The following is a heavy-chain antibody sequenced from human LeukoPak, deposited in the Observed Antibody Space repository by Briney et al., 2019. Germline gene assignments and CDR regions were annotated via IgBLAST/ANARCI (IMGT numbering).Heavy chain of an antibody. CDR1: GYTFASYG. Sequence: ASVKASCKASGYTFASYGISWVRQAPGQGLEWMGWISAYNGHIDYAQNFQGRVTMTTDTSTTTAYMELRSLRSDDTAVYYCARVDGEMPSIVDYWGQGTLITVSS. CDR2: ISAYNGHI. V-gene: IGHV1-18*01. CDR3: ARVDGEMPSIVDY. D-gene: IGHD5-24*01. J-gene: IGHJ4*02.